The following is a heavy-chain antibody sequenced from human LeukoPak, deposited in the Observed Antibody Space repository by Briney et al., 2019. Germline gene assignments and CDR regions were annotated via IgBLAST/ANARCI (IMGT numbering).Heavy chain of an antibody. D-gene: IGHD5-12*01. CDR3: AKHPPEIVATIGVEY. CDR1: GGSISSSSYY. Sequence: SETLSLTCTVSGGSISSSSYYWGWIRQPPGKGLEWVGSICYSGSTYYNPSRKSRVTISVYTSKNHFSLKLMSVVAADAAFCFYAKHPPEIVATIGVEYWGQGTLVPVSS. CDR2: ICYSGST. J-gene: IGHJ4*02. V-gene: IGHV4-39*01.